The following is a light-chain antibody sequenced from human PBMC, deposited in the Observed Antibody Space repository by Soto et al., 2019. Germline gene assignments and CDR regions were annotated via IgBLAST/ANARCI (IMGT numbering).Light chain of an antibody. V-gene: IGKV1-39*01. Sequence: DIQMTQSPSSLSASVGDRLTITCRASQGISTYLNWYQQKPGKAPRLLINAASNLQSGVPSRFRGSGSETDFTLTITSLQPEDVATYYCQQSYTTPRTFGQGTKVDIK. CDR1: QGISTY. CDR3: QQSYTTPRT. J-gene: IGKJ1*01. CDR2: AAS.